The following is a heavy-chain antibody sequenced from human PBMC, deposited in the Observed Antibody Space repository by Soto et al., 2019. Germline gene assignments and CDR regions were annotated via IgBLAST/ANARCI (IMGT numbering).Heavy chain of an antibody. Sequence: RFTISRDNSKNTLYLQMGSLRAEDMAVYYSARSGDNGYYFDYWGQGTLVTVSS. CDR3: ARSGDNGYYFDY. J-gene: IGHJ4*02. V-gene: IGHV3-64*01. D-gene: IGHD3-10*01.